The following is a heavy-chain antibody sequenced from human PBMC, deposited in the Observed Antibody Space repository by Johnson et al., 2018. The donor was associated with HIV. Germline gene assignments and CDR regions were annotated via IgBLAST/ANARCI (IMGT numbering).Heavy chain of an antibody. D-gene: IGHD3-9*01. V-gene: IGHV3-13*01. J-gene: IGHJ3*01. Sequence: VQLVESGGGLAQPGGSLRLSCASSGFTFSSYDMHWVRQGTGEALEWVSAITTAGDAYYADSVKGRFTISRENAKNSLYLKMSGLSAGDTAIYYCARAGDYDMLTGSLMKGTFDVWGQGTMVTVSS. CDR1: GFTFSSYD. CDR3: ARAGDYDMLTGSLMKGTFDV. CDR2: ITTAGDA.